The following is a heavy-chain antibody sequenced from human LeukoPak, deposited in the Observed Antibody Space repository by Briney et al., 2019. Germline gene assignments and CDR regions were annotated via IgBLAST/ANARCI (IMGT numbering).Heavy chain of an antibody. CDR3: AKELTPWTARSGYDG. V-gene: IGHV3-23*01. Sequence: GGSLRLSCAASAFTFNSYVMSWVRQAPGKGLEWVSAVSGSGGSTYYADSVKGRFTISRDNSKNTLYLQMNSLRAEDTAVYYCAKELTPWTARSGYDGWGQGTLVTVSS. CDR2: VSGSGGST. CDR1: AFTFNSYV. J-gene: IGHJ4*02. D-gene: IGHD3-22*01.